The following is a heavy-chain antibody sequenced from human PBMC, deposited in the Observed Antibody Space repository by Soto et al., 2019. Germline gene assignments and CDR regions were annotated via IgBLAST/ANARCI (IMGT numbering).Heavy chain of an antibody. V-gene: IGHV3-66*01. D-gene: IGHD5-18*01. Sequence: EVQLVESGGGLVQPGGSLRLSCAASGFTVSSNYMSWVRQAPGKGLEWVSVIYSGGSTYYADSVKGRFTISRDNSKNTLYLQMNSLRAEDRAVYYCAKGSFGGYSYGYTSDWGQGTLVTVSS. CDR3: AKGSFGGYSYGYTSD. J-gene: IGHJ4*02. CDR2: IYSGGST. CDR1: GFTVSSNY.